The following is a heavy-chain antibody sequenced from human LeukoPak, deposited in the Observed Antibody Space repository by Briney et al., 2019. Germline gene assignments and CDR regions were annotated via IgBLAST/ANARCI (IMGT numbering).Heavy chain of an antibody. Sequence: GGSLRLSCAASGFTFSSYSMNWVRQAPGKGLEWVSSISSSSSYIYYADSVKGRFTISRDNAKNSLYLQMNSLRAEDTAAYYCAITYYGDDRDFDYWGPGTLVTVSS. V-gene: IGHV3-21*01. CDR3: AITYYGDDRDFDY. J-gene: IGHJ4*02. D-gene: IGHD4-17*01. CDR2: ISSSSSYI. CDR1: GFTFSSYS.